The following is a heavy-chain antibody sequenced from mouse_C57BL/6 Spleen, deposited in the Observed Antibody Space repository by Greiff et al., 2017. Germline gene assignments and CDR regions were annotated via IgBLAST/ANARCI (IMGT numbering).Heavy chain of an antibody. V-gene: IGHV1-69*01. Sequence: QVQLQQPGAELVMPGASVKLSCKASGYTFTSYWMHWVKQRPGQGLEWIGEIDPSDTYTNYNQKFKGKSTLTVDKSSSTAYMQLSSLTSEDSAVYYCVYGNYAWFDYWGQGTLVTVST. CDR3: VYGNYAWFDY. D-gene: IGHD2-1*01. J-gene: IGHJ3*01. CDR1: GYTFTSYW. CDR2: IDPSDTYT.